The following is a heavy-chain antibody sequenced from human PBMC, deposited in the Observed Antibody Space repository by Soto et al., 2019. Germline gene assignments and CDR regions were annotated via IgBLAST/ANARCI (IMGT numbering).Heavy chain of an antibody. D-gene: IGHD1-1*01. V-gene: IGHV1-69*13. CDR1: GDSFSKYT. CDR2: VIPRFGTT. Sequence: GASVKFYCKASGDSFSKYTVNWVRQAPRQGLEWVGGVIPRFGTTNFAPTLQGRVTITADQSMNTVYMELSSLRSEDTALYYCARGRGLYNSGRSQLDYWGQGTLVTVSS. J-gene: IGHJ4*02. CDR3: ARGRGLYNSGRSQLDY.